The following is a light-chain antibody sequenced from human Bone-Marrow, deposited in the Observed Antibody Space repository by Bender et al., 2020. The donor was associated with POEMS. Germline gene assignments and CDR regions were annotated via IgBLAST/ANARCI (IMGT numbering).Light chain of an antibody. V-gene: IGLV1-44*01. CDR2: GNT. CDR3: AAWDDSLTVVL. J-gene: IGLJ2*01. Sequence: QSVLTQPPTTSGTPGQRVTISCSGRGSNIGSNTVSWYQQLPGIAPKLLIHGNTNRPSGVPDRFSGSKSGTSASLAITGLQAEDEADYYCAAWDDSLTVVLFGGGTKLTVL. CDR1: GSNIGSNT.